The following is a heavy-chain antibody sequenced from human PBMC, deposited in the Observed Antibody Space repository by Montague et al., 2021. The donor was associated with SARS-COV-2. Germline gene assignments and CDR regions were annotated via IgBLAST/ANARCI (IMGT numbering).Heavy chain of an antibody. D-gene: IGHD1-1*01. J-gene: IGHJ6*02. CDR2: TVYDGSTK. V-gene: IGHV3-30-3*01. CDR1: GFTFRTYP. CDR3: ARDEGATGTSRGMDV. Sequence: SLRLSCAASGFTFRTYPMHWVRQAPGKGLEWVSVTVYDGSTKYYADSVKGRFTISRDNAKNTLYLEMNSLRPDDTAVYYCARDEGATGTSRGMDVWGHGTAVTVSS.